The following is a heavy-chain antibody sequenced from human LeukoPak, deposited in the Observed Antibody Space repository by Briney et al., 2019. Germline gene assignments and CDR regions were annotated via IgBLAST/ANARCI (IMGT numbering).Heavy chain of an antibody. CDR3: ARRDGGNSGYFDY. V-gene: IGHV1-18*01. J-gene: IGHJ4*02. D-gene: IGHD4-23*01. Sequence: ASVKVSCKASGYTFTSYGISWVRQAPGQGLEWMGWINADNGNTKYSQKFQGRVTITRDTSASTAYMELSSLRSEDTAVYYCARRDGGNSGYFDYWGQGTLVTVSS. CDR2: INADNGNT. CDR1: GYTFTSYG.